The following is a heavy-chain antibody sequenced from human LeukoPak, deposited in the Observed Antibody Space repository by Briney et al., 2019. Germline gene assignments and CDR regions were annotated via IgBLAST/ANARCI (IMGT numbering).Heavy chain of an antibody. CDR1: GFTFSSYA. V-gene: IGHV3-30-3*01. D-gene: IGHD6-19*01. CDR2: ISYDGSNK. J-gene: IGHJ4*02. CDR3: ASQTRIAVLFDY. Sequence: PGGSLRLSCAASGFTFSSYAMHWVRQAPGKGLEWVAVISYDGSNKYYADSVKGRFTISRDNSKNTLYLQMNSLRAEDTAVYYCASQTRIAVLFDYWGQGILVTVSS.